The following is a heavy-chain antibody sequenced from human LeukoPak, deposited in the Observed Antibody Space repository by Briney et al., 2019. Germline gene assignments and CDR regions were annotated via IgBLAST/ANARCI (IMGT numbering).Heavy chain of an antibody. Sequence: GGSLRLSCAASGFTFSNYWMHWVRQAPGKGLVWVSRIDNGGSDTRHADSVKGRFTISRDNAKNTLYLQMNSLRAEDTAVYYCAKETYSYGSTRDYYYYGMDVWGQGTTITVSS. V-gene: IGHV3-74*01. CDR3: AKETYSYGSTRDYYYYGMDV. CDR2: IDNGGSDT. D-gene: IGHD5-18*01. J-gene: IGHJ6*02. CDR1: GFTFSNYW.